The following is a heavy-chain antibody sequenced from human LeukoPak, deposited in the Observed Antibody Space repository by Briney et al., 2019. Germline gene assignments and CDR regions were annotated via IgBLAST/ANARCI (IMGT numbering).Heavy chain of an antibody. V-gene: IGHV4-61*02. J-gene: IGHJ4*02. CDR3: ARKWARSFLPFYFDY. CDR2: ISSSGST. Sequence: SETLSLTCTISGDSISSGDYYWSWIRQPAGKGLEWIGRISSSGSTNYNPSLKSRVTISVDTSKNQFSLKLSSVTAADTAVYYCARKWARSFLPFYFDYWGQGTLVTVSS. D-gene: IGHD6-6*01. CDR1: GDSISSGDYY.